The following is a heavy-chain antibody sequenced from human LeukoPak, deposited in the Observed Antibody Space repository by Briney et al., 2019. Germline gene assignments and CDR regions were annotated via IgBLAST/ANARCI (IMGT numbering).Heavy chain of an antibody. V-gene: IGHV3-30*18. Sequence: PGRSLRLSCAASGFTFSSYGMHWVRQARAKGLEWVAVISYDGSNQYCVDSVKGRFTISRDNSKNTLYLQMNSLRDEDTAVYYCAKDLFLYGSSGYPRCPDYWAQGTLVSVST. J-gene: IGHJ4*02. CDR2: ISYDGSNQ. CDR1: GFTFSSYG. D-gene: IGHD3-22*01. CDR3: AKDLFLYGSSGYPRCPDY.